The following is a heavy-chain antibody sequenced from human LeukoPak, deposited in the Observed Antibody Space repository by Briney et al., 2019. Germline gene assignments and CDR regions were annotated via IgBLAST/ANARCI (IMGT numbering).Heavy chain of an antibody. CDR3: ARVSESSSGYKY. CDR1: GGTFSSYA. CDR2: IIPIFGTA. V-gene: IGHV1-69*05. Sequence: SVKVSCKASGGTFSSYAISCVRQAPGQGLEWMGRIIPIFGTANYAQKFQGRVTITTDESTSTAYMELSSLRSEDTAVYYCARVSESSSGYKYWGQGTLVTVSS. J-gene: IGHJ4*02. D-gene: IGHD3-22*01.